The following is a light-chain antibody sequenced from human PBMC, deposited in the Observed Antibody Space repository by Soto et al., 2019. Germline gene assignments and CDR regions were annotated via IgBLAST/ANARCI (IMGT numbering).Light chain of an antibody. CDR1: SSNIGNNA. Sequence: QSVLTQPPSVSEAPRQRVTISCSGSSSNIGNNAVNWYQQLPGKAPKLLMFYDNLLPSGVSDRFSGSKSGTSASLAIRGLQSEDEADYYCAAWDDSLNGYVFGTGTKVT. V-gene: IGLV1-36*01. J-gene: IGLJ1*01. CDR3: AAWDDSLNGYV. CDR2: YDN.